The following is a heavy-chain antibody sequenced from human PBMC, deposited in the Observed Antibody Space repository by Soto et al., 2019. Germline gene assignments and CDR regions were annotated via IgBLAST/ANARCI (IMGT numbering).Heavy chain of an antibody. J-gene: IGHJ4*02. CDR3: ARGGSGYTWFHEF. D-gene: IGHD3-22*01. V-gene: IGHV1-69*01. CDR2: ISPVFQTA. CDR1: GGLFSSYP. Sequence: QEQLVQSGAEVKKPGSSVKVSCKASGGLFSSYPISWVRQVPGQGLEWMGGISPVFQTAYYTQRLQGRVTITADESTNTAYMELSSMRSEDTAIYYCARGGSGYTWFHEFWGQGPMVTVSS.